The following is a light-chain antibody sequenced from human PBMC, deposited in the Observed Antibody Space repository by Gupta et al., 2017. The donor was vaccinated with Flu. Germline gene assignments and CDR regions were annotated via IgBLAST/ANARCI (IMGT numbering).Light chain of an antibody. Sequence: DIQMTQSPSSLSASVGDRVTITCRTSQSISNYLNWYQQKPGKAPFLLIYAASSLQSGVPSRFSGSGSGTDFTLTISSRQPEDFATYYCQQSYSTFWTFGQGTKVEIK. CDR3: QQSYSTFWT. CDR1: QSISNY. V-gene: IGKV1-39*01. J-gene: IGKJ1*01. CDR2: AAS.